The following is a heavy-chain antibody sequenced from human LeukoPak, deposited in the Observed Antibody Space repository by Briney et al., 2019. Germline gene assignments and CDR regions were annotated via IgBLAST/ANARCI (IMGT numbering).Heavy chain of an antibody. J-gene: IGHJ4*02. CDR2: INSDGSST. Sequence: GGSLRVSCAASGFTFSSYWMHWVGQAPGKGLVWVSRINSDGSSTSYADSVKGRFTISRDNAKNTLYLQMNSLRAEGTAVYYCARGDGYSYGPLYWGQGTLVTVSS. CDR1: GFTFSSYW. V-gene: IGHV3-74*01. D-gene: IGHD5-18*01. CDR3: ARGDGYSYGPLY.